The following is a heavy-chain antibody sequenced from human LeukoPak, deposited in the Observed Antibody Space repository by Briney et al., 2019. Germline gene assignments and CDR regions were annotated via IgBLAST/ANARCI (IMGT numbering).Heavy chain of an antibody. CDR3: ARTDIPYDSSGYYFPY. V-gene: IGHV3-53*01. Sequence: GGSLRLSCAASGFTVSSNYMSWVRQAPGRGLEWVSVIYSGGSTYYADSVKGRFTISRDNSKNTLYLQMNSLRAEDTAVYYCARTDIPYDSSGYYFPYWGQGTLVTVSS. D-gene: IGHD3-22*01. J-gene: IGHJ4*02. CDR1: GFTVSSNY. CDR2: IYSGGST.